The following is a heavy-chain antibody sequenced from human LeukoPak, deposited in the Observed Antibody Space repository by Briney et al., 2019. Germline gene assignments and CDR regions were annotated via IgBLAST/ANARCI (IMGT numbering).Heavy chain of an antibody. CDR3: ARASPYYYDSSGFLNYYFDY. Sequence: ASVKVSCKASGYTFTSYGISWVRQAPGQGLEWMGWISAYNGNTNYAQKLQGRVTMTTDTSTSTAYMELRSLRSDDTAVYYCARASPYYYDSSGFLNYYFDYWGQGTLVTVSS. D-gene: IGHD3-22*01. J-gene: IGHJ4*02. CDR1: GYTFTSYG. CDR2: ISAYNGNT. V-gene: IGHV1-18*01.